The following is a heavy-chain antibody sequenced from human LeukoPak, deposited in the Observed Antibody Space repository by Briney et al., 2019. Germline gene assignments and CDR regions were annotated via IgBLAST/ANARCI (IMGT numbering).Heavy chain of an antibody. Sequence: GGSLRLSCAASGLIFSSYEMNWVRQAPGKGLEWVSYISSSGNTIYYADSVKGRFTISRDNAKNSLYLQMNSLRADDMAVYYCARTDYWGQGTLVTVSS. V-gene: IGHV3-48*03. CDR3: ARTDY. J-gene: IGHJ4*02. CDR1: GLIFSSYE. CDR2: ISSSGNTI.